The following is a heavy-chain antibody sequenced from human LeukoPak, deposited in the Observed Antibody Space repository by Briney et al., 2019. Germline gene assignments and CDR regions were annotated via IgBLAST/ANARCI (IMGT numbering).Heavy chain of an antibody. J-gene: IGHJ6*03. CDR2: ISSSSRTI. CDR3: ARGAAAGRYDYYYMDV. Sequence: QPGGSLRLSCAASGFTFSSYDMNWVRQAPGKGPEWVSYISSSSRTIYYADSVKGRFTISRDNAKNSLYLQMNSLRGEDTAVYYCARGAAAGRYDYYYMDVWGKGTTVTVSS. CDR1: GFTFSSYD. D-gene: IGHD6-13*01. V-gene: IGHV3-48*04.